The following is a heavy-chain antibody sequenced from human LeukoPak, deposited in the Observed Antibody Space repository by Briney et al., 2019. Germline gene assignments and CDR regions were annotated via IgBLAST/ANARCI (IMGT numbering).Heavy chain of an antibody. CDR3: ARDYGGSSPFDY. D-gene: IGHD4-23*01. CDR2: ISSSGSDI. V-gene: IGHV3-48*03. Sequence: GGSLRLSCAASGFTFSNYEMHWVRQAPGKGLEGVSYISSSGSDIYYADSVKGRFTISRDNAKNSLYLHMNSLGAEDTAVYYCARDYGGSSPFDYWGQGTLVTVSS. CDR1: GFTFSNYE. J-gene: IGHJ4*02.